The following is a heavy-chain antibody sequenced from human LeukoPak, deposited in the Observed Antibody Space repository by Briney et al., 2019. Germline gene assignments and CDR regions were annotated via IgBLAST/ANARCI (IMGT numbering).Heavy chain of an antibody. CDR2: ISGSGGST. V-gene: IGHV3-23*01. D-gene: IGHD6-13*01. Sequence: PGGSLRLSCAASGFTFSSYAMSWVRQAPGKGLEWVSAISGSGGSTYYADSVKGRFTISRDNSKNTLYRQMNSLRAEDTAVYYCAKGTGGLSAAAGTPGYWGQGTLVTVSS. J-gene: IGHJ4*02. CDR1: GFTFSSYA. CDR3: AKGTGGLSAAAGTPGY.